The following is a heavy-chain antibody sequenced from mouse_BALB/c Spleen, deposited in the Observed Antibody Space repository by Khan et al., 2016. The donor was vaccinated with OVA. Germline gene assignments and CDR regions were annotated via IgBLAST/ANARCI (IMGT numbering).Heavy chain of an antibody. V-gene: IGHV1-80*01. J-gene: IGHJ3*01. Sequence: QVQLQQSGAELVRPGSSVKISCKASGYTFSSSWMNWVKQRPGQGREWIGQIFPRDGDTNYNGQFKGKATLTADQSSRTAYMQPISLTSEDSTVYFCARYYGSRFAYWGLGTLVTVSA. CDR2: IFPRDGDT. CDR1: GYTFSSSW. CDR3: ARYYGSRFAY. D-gene: IGHD1-1*01.